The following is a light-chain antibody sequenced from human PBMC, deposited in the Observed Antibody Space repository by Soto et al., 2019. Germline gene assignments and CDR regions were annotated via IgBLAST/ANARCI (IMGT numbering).Light chain of an antibody. J-gene: IGLJ3*02. CDR1: TGHSSYA. CDR2: VNTDGSH. V-gene: IGLV4-69*01. Sequence: QPVLTQSPSASASLGASVRLTCTLDTGHSSYAIAWHQQRPEKGPRYLMKVNTDGSHNKGDGIPDRFSGFVSGPERFLTISSLQSEDEADYYCQTWDTGIWVFGGGTKVTVL. CDR3: QTWDTGIWV.